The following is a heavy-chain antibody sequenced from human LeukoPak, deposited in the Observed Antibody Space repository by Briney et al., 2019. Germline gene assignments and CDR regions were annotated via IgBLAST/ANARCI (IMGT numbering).Heavy chain of an antibody. Sequence: PSQTLSLTCTVSGGSISSGGYYWSWIRQHPGKGLEWIGDIYYSGSTYFNPSLKSRGTISVDTSKNQFSLKLSSVTAADTAVYYCARGGSGIGYWGQGTLVTVSS. D-gene: IGHD3-10*01. J-gene: IGHJ4*02. V-gene: IGHV4-31*03. CDR1: GGSISSGGYY. CDR3: ARGGSGIGY. CDR2: IYYSGST.